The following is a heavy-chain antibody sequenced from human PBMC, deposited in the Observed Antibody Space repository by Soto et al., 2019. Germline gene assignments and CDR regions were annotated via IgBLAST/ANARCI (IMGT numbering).Heavy chain of an antibody. D-gene: IGHD2-15*01. CDR3: ARGGLGYCSGGSCYSAELSRYYYGMDV. V-gene: IGHV4-59*12. J-gene: IGHJ6*02. Sequence: SETLSLTCTVSGGSISSYYWSWIRQPPGKGLEWFGYIYYSGSTHYNPSLQNRVTISIDTSKNQVSLKVNSVTAADTAVYYCARGGLGYCSGGSCYSAELSRYYYGMDVWGQGTTVTVSS. CDR1: GGSISSYY. CDR2: IYYSGST.